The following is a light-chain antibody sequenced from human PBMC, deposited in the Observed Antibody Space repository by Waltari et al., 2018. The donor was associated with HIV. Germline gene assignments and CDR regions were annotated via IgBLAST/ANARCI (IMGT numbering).Light chain of an antibody. CDR3: TSYTTINTYV. CDR1: SSDVGGYNH. J-gene: IGLJ1*01. CDR2: DVS. V-gene: IGLV2-14*03. Sequence: QSALTQPASVSGSPGQSLTISCTGTSSDVGGYNHVSWYQQPPDTSPKAIIYDVSNRPSVVAKRLSGSKAVNTASLTIAGLQAEDEADYYCTSYTTINTYVFGTVTKVTVL.